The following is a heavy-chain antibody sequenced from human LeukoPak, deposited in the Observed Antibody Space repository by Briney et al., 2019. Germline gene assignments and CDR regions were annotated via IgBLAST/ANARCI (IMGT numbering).Heavy chain of an antibody. Sequence: GGSLRLSCAASGFTFSSYAMSWVRQTPEEGLEWVSGISGSGGSTYYADSVKGRFTISRDNSKNTLYLQMNSLRAEDTALYYCARDAVLRNIAAAGYFDYWGQGTLVTVSS. CDR1: GFTFSSYA. D-gene: IGHD6-13*01. J-gene: IGHJ4*02. CDR2: ISGSGGST. V-gene: IGHV3-23*01. CDR3: ARDAVLRNIAAAGYFDY.